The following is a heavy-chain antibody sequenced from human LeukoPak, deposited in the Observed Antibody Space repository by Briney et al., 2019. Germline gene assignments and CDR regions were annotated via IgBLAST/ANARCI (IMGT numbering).Heavy chain of an antibody. V-gene: IGHV6-1*01. CDR1: GDSVSSNSAA. Sequence: SQTLSLTCAISGDSVSSNSAAWNWIRQSPSRGLEWLGRTSYRSKWYNDNAISVKSRITINPDTPKNQFSLQLNSVTPEDTSVYYCAREVAQVHDYWGQGTLVTVSS. CDR2: TSYRSKWYN. J-gene: IGHJ4*02. D-gene: IGHD3-10*01. CDR3: AREVAQVHDY.